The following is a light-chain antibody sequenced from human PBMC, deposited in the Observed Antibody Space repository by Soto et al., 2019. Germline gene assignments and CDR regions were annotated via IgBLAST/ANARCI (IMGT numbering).Light chain of an antibody. Sequence: QSVLTQPHSASGTPGQRVTISCSGSSSNIGSNTINWYQQLPGTAPKLLIYSHNQRPSGVPDRFSGSTSGTSASLAISGLQSEDEADYYCAAWDDSLNGWVFGGGTQLTVL. J-gene: IGLJ3*02. CDR1: SSNIGSNT. V-gene: IGLV1-44*01. CDR2: SHN. CDR3: AAWDDSLNGWV.